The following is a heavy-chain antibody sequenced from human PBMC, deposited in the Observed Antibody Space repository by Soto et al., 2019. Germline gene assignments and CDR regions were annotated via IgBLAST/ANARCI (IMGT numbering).Heavy chain of an antibody. CDR3: ARDIVVVPAAINPSPYYYYGMDV. CDR2: IWYDGSNK. J-gene: IGHJ6*02. Sequence: GGSLRLTCAASGFTFSSYGMHWVRQAPGKGLEWVAVIWYDGSNKYYADSVRGRFTISRDNSKNTLYLQMNSLRAEDTAVYYCARDIVVVPAAINPSPYYYYGMDVWGQGTTVTVSS. V-gene: IGHV3-33*01. CDR1: GFTFSSYG. D-gene: IGHD2-2*02.